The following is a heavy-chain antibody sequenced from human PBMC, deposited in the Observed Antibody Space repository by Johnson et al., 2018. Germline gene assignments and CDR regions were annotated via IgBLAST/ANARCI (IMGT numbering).Heavy chain of an antibody. CDR1: GFTFSIYS. V-gene: IGHV3-30-3*01. D-gene: IGHD5-24*01. CDR3: AKDRTGNWHGHFQY. CDR2: ISDDGIYK. Sequence: VQLLESGGGVVQPGRSLRLSCAASGFTFSIYSMHWVRQAPGKGMEWVAGISDDGIYKYYADSVKGRFTISRDNSNDTLTLQMVSLRAEDRAVYYCAKDRTGNWHGHFQYWGQGTLVTVSS. J-gene: IGHJ1*01.